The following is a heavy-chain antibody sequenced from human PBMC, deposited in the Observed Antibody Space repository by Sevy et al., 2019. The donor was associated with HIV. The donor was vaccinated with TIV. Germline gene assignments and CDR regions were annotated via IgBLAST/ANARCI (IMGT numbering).Heavy chain of an antibody. CDR3: ARSDSVVGTTDFDY. CDR2: IYYSGST. J-gene: IGHJ4*02. CDR1: GGSITTSYY. V-gene: IGHV4-39*01. Sequence: SETLSLTCTVSGGSITTSYYWGWIRQPPGKGLEWIGSIYYSGSTYYNPSLKSRVTISVDTSKNQFSLNLSSVTAADTAMYYCARSDSVVGTTDFDYWGQGTLVTVSS. D-gene: IGHD2-15*01.